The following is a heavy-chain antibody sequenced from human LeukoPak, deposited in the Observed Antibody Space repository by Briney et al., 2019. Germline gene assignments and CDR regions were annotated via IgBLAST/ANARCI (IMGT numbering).Heavy chain of an antibody. V-gene: IGHV4-59*01. Sequence: SQTLSLTCSVSGDSINNNFWTCIRQPPGKRLEWIGYFYHSGTTNYNPSLNSPITMFIDASKNQISLKLSSVTAADTAVYYCVRVIRSWFDTWGQGTLVTVSS. J-gene: IGHJ5*02. CDR1: GDSINNNF. CDR3: VRVIRSWFDT. CDR2: FYHSGTT.